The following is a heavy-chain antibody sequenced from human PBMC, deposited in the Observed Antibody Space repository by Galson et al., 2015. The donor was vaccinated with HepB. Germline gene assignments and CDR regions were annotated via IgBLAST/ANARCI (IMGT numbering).Heavy chain of an antibody. CDR3: ARAPGGSGRYFDY. Sequence: SLRLSCAASGFTFSVYWMHWVRQAPGKGLVWVSRINGAESITNYADSVKGRFTISRDNAKNTVSLQMNSLRAEDTAVYYCARAPGGSGRYFDYWGQGTLVTVSS. J-gene: IGHJ4*02. D-gene: IGHD2-15*01. V-gene: IGHV3-74*01. CDR2: INGAESIT. CDR1: GFTFSVYW.